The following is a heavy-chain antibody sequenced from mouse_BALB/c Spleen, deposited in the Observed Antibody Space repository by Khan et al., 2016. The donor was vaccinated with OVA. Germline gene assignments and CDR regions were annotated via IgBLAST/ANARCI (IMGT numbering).Heavy chain of an antibody. D-gene: IGHD1-1*01. J-gene: IGHJ2*01. Sequence: VQLQESGAELAKPGASVKMSCKASGYTFINYWILWVKQRPGQGLEWIGYINPSTGYTEYNQNFKDKATLTADKSSSTAYMQLSSLTSEDSAVYYCARRGRRWDFGYWGQGTTLTVSS. CDR1: GYTFINYW. V-gene: IGHV1-7*01. CDR3: ARRGRRWDFGY. CDR2: INPSTGYT.